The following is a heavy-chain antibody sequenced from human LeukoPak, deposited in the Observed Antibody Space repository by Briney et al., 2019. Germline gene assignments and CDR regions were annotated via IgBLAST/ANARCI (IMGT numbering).Heavy chain of an antibody. CDR2: INPGDSDT. J-gene: IGHJ5*02. Sequence: ESLKISCHASGYSFTSSWIGWARQMPGKGLEWMAIINPGDSDTRYSPSFQGQVTSSADKSISTVYLQWGSLKASDTAMYYCARQPGAGWFDPWGQGTLVTVSS. CDR1: GYSFTSSW. V-gene: IGHV5-51*01. CDR3: ARQPGAGWFDP. D-gene: IGHD3-10*01.